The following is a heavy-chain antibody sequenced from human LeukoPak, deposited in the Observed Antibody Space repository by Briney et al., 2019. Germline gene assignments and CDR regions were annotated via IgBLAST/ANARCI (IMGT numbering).Heavy chain of an antibody. CDR3: ARLMYSYGGNDAFDI. CDR1: GYSFTSYW. CDR2: IYPGDSDT. V-gene: IGHV5-51*01. Sequence: GESLKISCKGSGYSFTSYWIGCVRQMPGKGLEWMGIIYPGDSDTRYSPSFQGQVTISADKSISTAYLQWSSLKASDTAIYYCARLMYSYGGNDAFDIWGQGTMVTVSS. D-gene: IGHD5-18*01. J-gene: IGHJ3*02.